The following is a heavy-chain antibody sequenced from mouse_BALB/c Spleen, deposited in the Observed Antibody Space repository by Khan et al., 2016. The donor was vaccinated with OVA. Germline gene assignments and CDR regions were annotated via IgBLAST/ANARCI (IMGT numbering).Heavy chain of an antibody. Sequence: EVQLQESGPGLVKPSQSLSLTCTVTGYSITSDYAWNWIRQFPGNRLEWMGYITYSGRTSYTPSLKSRFYITRDTSKNQFFLQLTSVTMDDTATYYCSGGRTYWGQGTLVTVSA. CDR2: ITYSGRT. D-gene: IGHD3-3*01. J-gene: IGHJ3*01. V-gene: IGHV3-2*02. CDR1: GYSITSDYA. CDR3: SGGRTY.